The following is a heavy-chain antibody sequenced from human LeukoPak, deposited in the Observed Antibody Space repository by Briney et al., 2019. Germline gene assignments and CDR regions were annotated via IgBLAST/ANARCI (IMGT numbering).Heavy chain of an antibody. J-gene: IGHJ4*02. V-gene: IGHV4-39*01. CDR1: GGSISSSSYY. CDR3: ARQEDYGDYVLPY. CDR2: IYYSGST. Sequence: SETLSLTCTVSGGSISSSSYYWGWIRQPPGKGLEWIGSIYYSGSTHYNPSLKSRVTISVDTSKNHFSLKLSSVTAADTAVYYCARQEDYGDYVLPYWGQGTLVTVSS. D-gene: IGHD4-17*01.